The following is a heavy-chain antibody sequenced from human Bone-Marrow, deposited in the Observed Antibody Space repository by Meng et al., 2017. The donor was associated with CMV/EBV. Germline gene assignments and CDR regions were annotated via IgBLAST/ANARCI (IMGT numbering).Heavy chain of an antibody. CDR2: VYNRGNP. V-gene: IGHV4-4*02. J-gene: IGHJ4*02. Sequence: AVSGESISNGRWWSWVRQPPGKGLEWIGEVYNRGNPNYNPSLKGRVTISRDESRNQFSLELSSVTAADTALYYCARHWSGGYSLGDWGQGTLVTVSS. CDR3: ARHWSGGYSLGD. CDR1: GESISNGRW. D-gene: IGHD5-18*01.